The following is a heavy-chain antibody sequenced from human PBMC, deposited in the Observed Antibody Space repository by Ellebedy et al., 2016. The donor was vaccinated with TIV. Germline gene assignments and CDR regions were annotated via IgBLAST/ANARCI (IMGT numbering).Heavy chain of an antibody. Sequence: GESLKISXKGSGYSFTSYWIGWVRQMPGKGLEWMGIIYPGDSDTRYSPSFQGQVTISADKSISTAYLQWSSLKASDTAMYYCARQEEQLWLDPYYYGMDVWGQGTTVTVSS. D-gene: IGHD5-18*01. J-gene: IGHJ6*02. CDR1: GYSFTSYW. V-gene: IGHV5-51*01. CDR3: ARQEEQLWLDPYYYGMDV. CDR2: IYPGDSDT.